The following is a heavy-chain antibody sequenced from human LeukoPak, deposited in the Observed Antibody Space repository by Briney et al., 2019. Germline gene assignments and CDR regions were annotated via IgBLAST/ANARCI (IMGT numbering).Heavy chain of an antibody. V-gene: IGHV3-30*03. CDR2: ISYDGSNK. CDR3: AREESGSYFSWSVGYFDY. J-gene: IGHJ4*02. CDR1: GLTFSSYA. Sequence: GGSLRLSCAASGLTFSSYAMSWVRQAPGKGLEWVAVISYDGSNKYYADSVKGRFTISRVNSKNTLYLQMNSLRDEDTAVYYCAREESGSYFSWSVGYFDYWGQGTLVTVSS. D-gene: IGHD1-26*01.